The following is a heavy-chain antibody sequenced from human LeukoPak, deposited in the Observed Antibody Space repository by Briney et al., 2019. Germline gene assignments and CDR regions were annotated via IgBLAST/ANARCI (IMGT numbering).Heavy chain of an antibody. CDR1: GGSISSYY. J-gene: IGHJ4*02. V-gene: IGHV4-4*07. Sequence: PPETLSLTCTVSGGSISSYYWSWIRQPAGKGLEWIGRIYTSGSTNYNPSLKSRVTISVDTSKNQFSLKLSSVTAADTAVYYCARGALEWLLWEHYFDYWGQGTLVTVSS. D-gene: IGHD3-3*01. CDR3: ARGALEWLLWEHYFDY. CDR2: IYTSGST.